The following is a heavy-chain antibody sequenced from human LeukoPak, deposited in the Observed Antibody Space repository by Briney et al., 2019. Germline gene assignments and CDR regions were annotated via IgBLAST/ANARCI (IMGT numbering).Heavy chain of an antibody. Sequence: GGSLRLSCAVSGLTFSSYNMNWVRQAPGKGLEWVSYISNSGSMIYYADSVKGRFTLSRDNAKNSLYLQMNSLRDEDTAVYYCASGYARSARHQSDFWGQGTVVTVSS. CDR1: GLTFSSYN. J-gene: IGHJ4*02. D-gene: IGHD5-12*01. V-gene: IGHV3-48*02. CDR3: ASGYARSARHQSDF. CDR2: ISNSGSMI.